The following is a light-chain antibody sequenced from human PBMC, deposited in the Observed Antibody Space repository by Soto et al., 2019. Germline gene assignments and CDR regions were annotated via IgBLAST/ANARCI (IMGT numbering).Light chain of an antibody. CDR3: SSYAGSNSWV. J-gene: IGLJ3*02. Sequence: QSALTQPPSASGSPGQSVTFAWTETSSDVGGYNYVSWYQQHPGKAPKLMIFEVNKRPSGVPDRFSGSRSGNTASLIVSGLQAEDEADYYCSSYAGSNSWVFGGGTKLTVL. V-gene: IGLV2-8*01. CDR2: EVN. CDR1: SSDVGGYNY.